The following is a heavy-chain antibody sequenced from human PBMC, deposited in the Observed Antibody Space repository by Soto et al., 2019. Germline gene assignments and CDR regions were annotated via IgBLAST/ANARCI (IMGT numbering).Heavy chain of an antibody. CDR3: ARIEGGRIAVLPAATHRRTNWFAP. J-gene: IGHJ5*02. CDR1: GGSISSGDYY. Sequence: QVQLQESGPGLVRPSQTLSLTCTVSGGSISSGDYYWSWIRQPPGKGLEWIGYISNSGTAYYNPSLKSRVTISVDTSKNQFSLHLKSVTAADTAVYYCARIEGGRIAVLPAATHRRTNWFAPWGQGTLVTVSS. V-gene: IGHV4-30-4*01. D-gene: IGHD2-2*01. CDR2: ISNSGTA.